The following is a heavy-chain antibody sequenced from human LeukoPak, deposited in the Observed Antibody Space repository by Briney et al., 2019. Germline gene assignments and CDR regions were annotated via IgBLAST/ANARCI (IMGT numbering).Heavy chain of an antibody. CDR3: ARDLSAAFDF. Sequence: PGGSLRLSCTASGFTFSGYSMNWIRQAPGKGLEWVARLVYDERSDYANSVKGRFSISRDNSKNTLFLDMSDLRVEDTAVYYCARDLSAAFDFWGQGVLVTVSS. CDR1: GFTFSGYS. D-gene: IGHD6-19*01. V-gene: IGHV3-30*03. J-gene: IGHJ4*02. CDR2: LVYDERSD.